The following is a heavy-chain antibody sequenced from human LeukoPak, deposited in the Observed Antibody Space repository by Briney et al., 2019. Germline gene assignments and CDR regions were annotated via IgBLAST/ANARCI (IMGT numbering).Heavy chain of an antibody. Sequence: GGSLRLSCAASGFTFSSYSMNWVRQAPGKGLEWVSSISSSSSYIYYADSVKGRFTISRDNAKNPLYLQMNSLRAEDTAVYYCARAAPSRVTTASSDYWGQGTLVTVSS. D-gene: IGHD4-17*01. J-gene: IGHJ4*02. CDR2: ISSSSSYI. CDR1: GFTFSSYS. CDR3: ARAAPSRVTTASSDY. V-gene: IGHV3-21*01.